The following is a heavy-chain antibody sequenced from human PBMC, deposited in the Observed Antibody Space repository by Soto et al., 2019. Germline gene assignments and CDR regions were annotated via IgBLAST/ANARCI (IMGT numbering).Heavy chain of an antibody. CDR3: ARAPTNTYYYYMDV. Sequence: GGSLSLSSAASGFTVSSNYMSWVRQAPGKGLEWVSVIYSGVSTYYADSVKGRFTISRHNSKNTLYLQMNSLRAEDTAVYYCARAPTNTYYYYMDVWGKGTTVTVSS. V-gene: IGHV3-53*04. CDR2: IYSGVST. CDR1: GFTVSSNY. J-gene: IGHJ6*03.